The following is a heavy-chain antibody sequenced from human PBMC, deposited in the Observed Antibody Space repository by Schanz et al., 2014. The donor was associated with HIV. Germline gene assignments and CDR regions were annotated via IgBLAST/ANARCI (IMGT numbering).Heavy chain of an antibody. CDR2: MIPSFRLR. Sequence: QAQLVQSGAEVKKPGSSVKVSCKASGGTFSSYAISWVRQAPGQGLEWMGGMIPSFRLRTYAQKFQGRVTIAADESASTAYMELNSLRSDDTAVYYCAKSPIFGDVIFYGMDVWGQGTTVTVSS. J-gene: IGHJ6*02. D-gene: IGHD3-3*02. V-gene: IGHV1-69*01. CDR1: GGTFSSYA. CDR3: AKSPIFGDVIFYGMDV.